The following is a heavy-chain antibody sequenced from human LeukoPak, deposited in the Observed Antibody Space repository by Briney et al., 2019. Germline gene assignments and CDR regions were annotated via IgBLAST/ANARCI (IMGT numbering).Heavy chain of an antibody. CDR1: GGSISSYY. Sequence: PSETLSLTCTVSGGSISSYYWSWIRQPPGKGLEWIGYIYYSGSTNYKPSLKSRVTISVDTSKNQFSLKLSSVTAADTAVYYCARADYGSGSYYVPGYYYYGMDVWGQGTTVTVSS. V-gene: IGHV4-59*01. D-gene: IGHD3-10*01. J-gene: IGHJ6*02. CDR2: IYYSGST. CDR3: ARADYGSGSYYVPGYYYYGMDV.